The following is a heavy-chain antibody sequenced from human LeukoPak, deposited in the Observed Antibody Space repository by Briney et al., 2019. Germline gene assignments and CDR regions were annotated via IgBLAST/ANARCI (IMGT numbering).Heavy chain of an antibody. CDR1: GYTFNGYD. Sequence: GGSVKVSCKASGYTFNGYDINWVRQAAGQGLEWMGWMNPNSGNTGYAQKFQGRVTMTRNTSISTAYMELSSLRSEDTAVYYCARKPIAARSPYFDYWGQGTLVTVSS. J-gene: IGHJ4*02. CDR3: ARKPIAARSPYFDY. V-gene: IGHV1-8*01. D-gene: IGHD6-6*01. CDR2: MNPNSGNT.